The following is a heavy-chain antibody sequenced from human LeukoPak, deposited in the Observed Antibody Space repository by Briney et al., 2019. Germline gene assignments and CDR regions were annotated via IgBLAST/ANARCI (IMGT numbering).Heavy chain of an antibody. J-gene: IGHJ4*02. Sequence: PSGTLSLTCAVYGGSFSGYYWSWIRQPPGKGLEWIGEINHSGSTNYNPSLKSRVTISVDTSKNQFSLKLSSVTAADTAVYYCARGSAAAGTGYWGQGTLVTVSS. D-gene: IGHD6-13*01. CDR2: INHSGST. CDR1: GGSFSGYY. V-gene: IGHV4-34*01. CDR3: ARGSAAAGTGY.